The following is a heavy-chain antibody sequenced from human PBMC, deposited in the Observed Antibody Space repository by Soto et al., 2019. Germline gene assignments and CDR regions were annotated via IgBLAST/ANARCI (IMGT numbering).Heavy chain of an antibody. J-gene: IGHJ4*02. CDR1: GFNFDDYA. V-gene: IGHV3-9*01. CDR2: ISWEGGSV. D-gene: IGHD5-12*01. Sequence: EVQLVESGGGLVQPGRSLRLSCAASGFNFDDYAMHWVRQAPGKNMEWVSGISWEGGSVGYADSVKGRFTISRDNAKNSLYLEKNRLRSEDTALYYCARDHDEDFGYDLDYMNYWGQGTLVTVSS. CDR3: ARDHDEDFGYDLDYMNY.